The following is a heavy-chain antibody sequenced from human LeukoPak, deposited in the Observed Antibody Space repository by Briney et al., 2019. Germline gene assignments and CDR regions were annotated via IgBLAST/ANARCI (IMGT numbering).Heavy chain of an antibody. CDR3: ARMGYYYDSSGYEAFDI. D-gene: IGHD3-22*01. J-gene: IGHJ3*02. V-gene: IGHV1-18*01. CDR2: ISAYNGNT. CDR1: GYTFTSYG. Sequence: ASVKVSCKASGYTFTSYGISWVRQAPGQGLEWMGWISAYNGNTNYAQKLQGRVTMTTDTSTSTAYMELRSLRSDDTAVYYCARMGYYYDSSGYEAFDIWGQGTMVTVSS.